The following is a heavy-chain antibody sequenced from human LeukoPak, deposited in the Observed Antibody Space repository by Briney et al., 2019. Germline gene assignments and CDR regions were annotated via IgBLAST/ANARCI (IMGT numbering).Heavy chain of an antibody. CDR2: INHSGST. D-gene: IGHD2-2*01. Sequence: PSETLSLTCAVYGGSFSGYYWSWIRQPPGKGLEWIGEINHSGSTNYNPSLKSRVTISVDTSKNQFSLKLSSVTAADTAVYYCARRVVARPFDYWGQGTLVTVSS. J-gene: IGHJ4*02. CDR3: ARRVVARPFDY. CDR1: GGSFSGYY. V-gene: IGHV4-34*01.